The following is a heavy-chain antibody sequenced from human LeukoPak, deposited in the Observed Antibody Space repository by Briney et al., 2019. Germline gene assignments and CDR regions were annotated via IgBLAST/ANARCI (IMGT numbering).Heavy chain of an antibody. J-gene: IGHJ6*03. CDR2: INHSGST. CDR3: ARLRYGGYYYGSGSYYYMDV. D-gene: IGHD3-10*01. V-gene: IGHV4-34*01. CDR1: GGSISGYY. Sequence: PSETLSLTCTVSGGSISGYYWSWIRQPPGKGLEWIGEINHSGSTNYNPSLKSRVTISVDTSKNQFSLKLSSVTAADTAVYYCARLRYGGYYYGSGSYYYMDVWGKGTTVTISS.